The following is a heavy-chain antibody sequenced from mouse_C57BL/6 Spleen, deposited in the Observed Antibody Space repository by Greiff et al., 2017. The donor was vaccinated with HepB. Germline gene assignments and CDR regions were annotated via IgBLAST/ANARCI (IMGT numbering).Heavy chain of an antibody. D-gene: IGHD1-1*01. Sequence: EVHLVESGPELVKPGASVKIPCKASGYTLTDYNMDWVKQSHGKSLEWIGDINPNNGGTIYNQKFKGKARLTVDKSSSTADMELRRLTSEDTAVYCSARLDYVVGAFAYWGQGTLVTVSA. J-gene: IGHJ3*01. CDR2: INPNNGGT. CDR3: ARLDYVVGAFAY. CDR1: GYTLTDYN. V-gene: IGHV1-18*01.